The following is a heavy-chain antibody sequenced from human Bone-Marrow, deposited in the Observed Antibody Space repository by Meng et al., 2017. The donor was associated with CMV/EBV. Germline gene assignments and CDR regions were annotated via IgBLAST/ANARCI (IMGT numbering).Heavy chain of an antibody. V-gene: IGHV1-46*01. Sequence: KHSGCCFTGYLSHGARQAPGQVLGSRGSLSPSGSTTTYAQKFQGRVTMSRDTSTKTVYRELSSLTFEDSAVYFGAREVYSSDSLDYWGQGTLVAVSS. CDR2: LSPSGSTT. CDR1: GCCFTGYL. J-gene: IGHJ4*02. D-gene: IGHD5-18*01. CDR3: AREVYSSDSLDY.